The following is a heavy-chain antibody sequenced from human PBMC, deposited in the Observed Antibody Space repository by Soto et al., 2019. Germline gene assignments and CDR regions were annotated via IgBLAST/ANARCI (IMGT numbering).Heavy chain of an antibody. Sequence: SLKISCKGSGFSFSSYWIGWVRQMPGKGLEWMGIIYPGDSDTRYSPSFQGQVTISVDKSVSTAYLQWSSLKASDTAMYYCARRGAYHYDSSGYSAGFWGQGTLVTVSS. J-gene: IGHJ4*02. CDR1: GFSFSSYW. CDR3: ARRGAYHYDSSGYSAGF. CDR2: IYPGDSDT. V-gene: IGHV5-51*01. D-gene: IGHD3-22*01.